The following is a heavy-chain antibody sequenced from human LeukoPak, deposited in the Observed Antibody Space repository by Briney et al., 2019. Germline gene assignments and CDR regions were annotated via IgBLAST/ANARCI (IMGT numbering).Heavy chain of an antibody. Sequence: PGGSLRLSCAASAFTFSNAWMTWLRQAPGRGREWVGRVQRKIDGETTDYAAAVKGRFAISRDDSKNTVYLQMNSLKTEDTALYYCTTDSAAYWGEGTLVTVSS. CDR3: TTDSAAY. CDR1: AFTFSNAW. V-gene: IGHV3-15*01. J-gene: IGHJ4*02. CDR2: VQRKIDGETT.